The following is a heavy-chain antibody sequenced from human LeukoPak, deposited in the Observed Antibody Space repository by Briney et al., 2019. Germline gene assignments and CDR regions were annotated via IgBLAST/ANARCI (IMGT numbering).Heavy chain of an antibody. J-gene: IGHJ5*01. V-gene: IGHV3-66*02. CDR1: GFTVSSNY. CDR2: IYSGGST. CDR3: ARDLDSFNWFGP. Sequence: GGSLRLSCAASGFTVSSNYMSWVRQAPGKGLEWVSVIYSGGSTYYADSVKGRFTISRNNSKNTLYLQMNSLRAEDTAVDYCARDLDSFNWFGPWGQGTLVTVSS.